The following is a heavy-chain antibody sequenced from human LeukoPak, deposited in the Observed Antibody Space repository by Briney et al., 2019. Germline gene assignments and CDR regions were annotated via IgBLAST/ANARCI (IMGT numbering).Heavy chain of an antibody. CDR3: ARGALAAAGKYYYMDV. CDR1: GGSFSGYY. V-gene: IGHV4-34*01. D-gene: IGHD6-13*01. CDR2: INHSGST. Sequence: PSETLSLTSAVYGGSFSGYYWSWIRQPPGKGLEWIGEINHSGSTNYNPSLKSRVTISVDTSKNQFSLKLSSVTAADTAVYYCARGALAAAGKYYYMDVWGKGTTVTVSS. J-gene: IGHJ6*03.